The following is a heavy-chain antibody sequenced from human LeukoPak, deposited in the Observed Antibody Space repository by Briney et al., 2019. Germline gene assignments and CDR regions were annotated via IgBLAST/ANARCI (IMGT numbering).Heavy chain of an antibody. Sequence: TASETLSLTCTVSGGSISSSSYYWGWIRQPPGKGLEWIGSIYYSGSTYYNPSLKSQVTISVDTSKNQFSLKLSSVTAADTAVYYCARQLYCTNGVCYSDYYYYYMDVWGKGTTVTVSS. D-gene: IGHD2-8*01. CDR1: GGSISSSSYY. V-gene: IGHV4-39*01. CDR2: IYYSGST. CDR3: ARQLYCTNGVCYSDYYYYYMDV. J-gene: IGHJ6*03.